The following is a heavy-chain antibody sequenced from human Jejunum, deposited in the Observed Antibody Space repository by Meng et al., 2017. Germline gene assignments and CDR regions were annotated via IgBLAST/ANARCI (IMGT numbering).Heavy chain of an antibody. Sequence: QVQLVQSGAEVKKPGASVKVSCKASGYTFISYAMHWVRQAPGQRLEWMGWINANSGNTKYSQRFQDRVTIIRDTSATTAYLELSSLRSEDTAVYYCARGGYYSFDYWGQGTLVTVSS. J-gene: IGHJ4*02. V-gene: IGHV1-3*01. CDR1: GYTFISYA. CDR3: ARGGYYSFDY. D-gene: IGHD5-18*01. CDR2: INANSGNT.